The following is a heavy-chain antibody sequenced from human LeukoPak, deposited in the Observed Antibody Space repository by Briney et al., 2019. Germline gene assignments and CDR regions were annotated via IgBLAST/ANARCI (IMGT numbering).Heavy chain of an antibody. D-gene: IGHD3-16*02. CDR2: ISGSGGST. Sequence: GGSLRLSCAASGFTFSSYAMSWVRQAPGKGLEWVSAISGSGGSTYYADSVKGRFTISRDNSKNTLYLQMNSLRAEDTAVYYCAKFQLRGGSYRYTHFDYWGQGTLVTVSS. V-gene: IGHV3-23*01. CDR1: GFTFSSYA. J-gene: IGHJ4*02. CDR3: AKFQLRGGSYRYTHFDY.